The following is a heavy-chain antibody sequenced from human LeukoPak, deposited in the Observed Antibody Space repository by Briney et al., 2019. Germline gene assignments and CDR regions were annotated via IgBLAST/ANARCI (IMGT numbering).Heavy chain of an antibody. D-gene: IGHD3-16*01. Sequence: GGSLRLSCAASGFTFSSYWMHWVRQAPGKGLVWVSRINSDGSSASYADSVKGRFTISRDNAKNTLYLQMNSLRAEDTAVYYCARLFQHGVVIDGNYWGQGTLVTVSS. CDR2: INSDGSSA. CDR1: GFTFSSYW. CDR3: ARLFQHGVVIDGNY. V-gene: IGHV3-74*01. J-gene: IGHJ4*02.